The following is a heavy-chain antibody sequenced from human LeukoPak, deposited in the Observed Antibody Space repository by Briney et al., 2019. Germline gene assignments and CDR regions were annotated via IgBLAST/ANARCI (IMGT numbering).Heavy chain of an antibody. D-gene: IGHD2-15*01. CDR3: AKLDIIGVVLRVTPLDY. CDR1: GFTFSSYA. V-gene: IGHV3-23*01. J-gene: IGHJ4*02. CDR2: ISGSGGST. Sequence: GGSLRLSCAASGFTFSSYAMSWVRQAPGKGLEWVSAISGSGGSTYYADSVKGRFTISRDNSKNTLYLQMNSLRAEDTAVYYCAKLDIIGVVLRVTPLDYWGQGTLVTVSS.